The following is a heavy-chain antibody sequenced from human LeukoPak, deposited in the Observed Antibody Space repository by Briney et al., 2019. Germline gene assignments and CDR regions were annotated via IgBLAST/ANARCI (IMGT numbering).Heavy chain of an antibody. CDR1: GYTFTSYG. J-gene: IGHJ4*02. D-gene: IGHD3-10*01. CDR3: ARDPLWFGELLEDY. Sequence: ASVKVSCKASGYTFTSYGISWVRQAPGQGLEWMGWISAYNGNTNYAQKLQGRVTMTTDTSTSTAYMELRSLRSDDTAVYYCARDPLWFGELLEDYWGQGTLVTVSS. V-gene: IGHV1-18*01. CDR2: ISAYNGNT.